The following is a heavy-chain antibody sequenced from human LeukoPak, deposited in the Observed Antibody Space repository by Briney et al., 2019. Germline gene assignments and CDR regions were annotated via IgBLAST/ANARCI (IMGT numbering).Heavy chain of an antibody. CDR3: ARGPKKTMVRGAPFDP. CDR2: INHSGST. J-gene: IGHJ5*02. V-gene: IGHV4-34*01. Sequence: PSETLSLTCAVYGGSFSGYYWSWIRQPPGKGLEWIGEINHSGSTNYNPSLKSRVTISVDTSKNQFSLKLSSVTAADTAVYYCARGPKKTMVRGAPFDPWGQGTLVTVSS. CDR1: GGSFSGYY. D-gene: IGHD3-10*01.